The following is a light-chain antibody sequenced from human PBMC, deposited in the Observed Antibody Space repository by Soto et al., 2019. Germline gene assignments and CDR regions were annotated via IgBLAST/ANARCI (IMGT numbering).Light chain of an antibody. CDR1: QSISSNH. J-gene: IGKJ1*01. CDR3: QQYVSWT. V-gene: IGKV3-20*01. CDR2: GAS. Sequence: EVVLTQSPGTLSVSPGERATLSCRASQSISSNHLAWYQQKPGQAPILLMYGASSRATGIPDRFSGSGSGSDFTLTISRLEPEDSAIYYCQQYVSWTFGQGTKVEIK.